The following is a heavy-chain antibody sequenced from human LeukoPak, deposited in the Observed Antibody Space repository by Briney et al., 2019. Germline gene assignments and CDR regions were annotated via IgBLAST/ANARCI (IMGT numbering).Heavy chain of an antibody. Sequence: GSLRLSCAASGFTVSSNYMSWVRQVPGKGLEWVSVIYSGGSTYYADSVKGRFTISRDNSKNTVYLQMNSLRAEDAAVYYCARNIWNTFDIWGQGTMVTVSS. D-gene: IGHD1/OR15-1a*01. CDR1: GFTVSSNY. CDR3: ARNIWNTFDI. V-gene: IGHV3-53*01. J-gene: IGHJ3*02. CDR2: IYSGGST.